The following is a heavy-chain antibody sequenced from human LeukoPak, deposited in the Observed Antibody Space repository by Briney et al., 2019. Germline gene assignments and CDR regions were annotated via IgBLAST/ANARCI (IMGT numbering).Heavy chain of an antibody. CDR3: VRVVTARSGWYHFDN. V-gene: IGHV3-72*01. J-gene: IGHJ4*02. CDR1: GFSITDHH. Sequence: GGSLRLSCAGAGFSITDHHMDWVRQAPGTGLEWIGRSATTKPNSCTTQYAASVRGRFTISRDDSQNSLYLHLNSLKTEDTAVYYCVRVVTARSGWYHFDNWGLGTLVSVSS. CDR2: SATTKPNSCTT. D-gene: IGHD6-13*01.